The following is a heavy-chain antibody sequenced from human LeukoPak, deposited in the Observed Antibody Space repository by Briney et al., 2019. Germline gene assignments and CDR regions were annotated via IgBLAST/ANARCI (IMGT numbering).Heavy chain of an antibody. J-gene: IGHJ6*02. V-gene: IGHV1-18*01. CDR3: ARDIAGAPYYYYGMDV. Sequence: GASVKVSCKASGYTFTSYGISWVRQAPGQGLEWMGWISAYNGNTNYAQKLQGRVTMTTDTSTSTAYMELRSLRSDDTAVYYCARDIAGAPYYYYGMDVWGQGTTVTVSS. CDR2: ISAYNGNT. CDR1: GYTFTSYG. D-gene: IGHD1-26*01.